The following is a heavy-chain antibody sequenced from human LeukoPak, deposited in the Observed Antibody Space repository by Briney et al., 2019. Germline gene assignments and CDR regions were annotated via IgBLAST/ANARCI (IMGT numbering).Heavy chain of an antibody. V-gene: IGHV3-7*01. CDR3: AGRPSSTIP. CDR2: INQDGSEK. D-gene: IGHD5/OR15-5a*01. Sequence: PGGSLRLSCAASGFTFSSFWMSWVRQAPGKGLEWVANINQDGSEKYCVDSVKGRFTISRDNAKNSLYLRMNSLRAEDTAVYYCAGRPSSTIPWGQGTLVTVSS. CDR1: GFTFSSFW. J-gene: IGHJ4*02.